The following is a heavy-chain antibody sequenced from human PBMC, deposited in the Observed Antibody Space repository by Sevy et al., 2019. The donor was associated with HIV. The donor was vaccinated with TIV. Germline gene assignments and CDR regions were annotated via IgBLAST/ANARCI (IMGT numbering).Heavy chain of an antibody. CDR3: AGENAWGRGYS. D-gene: IGHD1-26*01. Sequence: SETLSLTCTVSGGPITSLYWNWIRQPPGKGLEWIANIYYNGHINYNPSLNSRVTLSLDTSKNQFSLRLSSVTAADTAMYYCAGENAWGRGYSWGQGTLVTVSS. V-gene: IGHV4-59*08. CDR1: GGPITSLY. CDR2: IYYNGHI. J-gene: IGHJ4*02.